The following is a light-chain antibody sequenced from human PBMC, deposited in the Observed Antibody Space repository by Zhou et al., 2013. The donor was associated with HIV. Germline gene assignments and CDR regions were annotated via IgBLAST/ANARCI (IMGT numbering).Light chain of an antibody. V-gene: IGKV1-39*01. CDR1: LSIRKS. Sequence: DIQMTQSPTSLSASVGDRVSITCRSSLSIRKSLNWYQLKPGKAPKLIIYQVSTLQSGVAPRFRGSGSGTDFILTIDSLQPEDFATYYCQQSYSTPLTFGGGTKVEIK. CDR3: QQSYSTPLT. J-gene: IGKJ4*01. CDR2: QVS.